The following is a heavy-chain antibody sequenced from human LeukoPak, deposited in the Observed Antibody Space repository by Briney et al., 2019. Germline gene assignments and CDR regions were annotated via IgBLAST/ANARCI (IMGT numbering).Heavy chain of an antibody. Sequence: KPGESLKISCQTSGYNFAKFWIGWVRQVPGKGLEWMGIVYPGDSDTRYSPSFQGQVTISADKSINAAYLQWSTLKASDTAIYYCARRGDNGDHDYWGQGTLVTVSS. CDR3: ARRGDNGDHDY. J-gene: IGHJ4*02. CDR2: VYPGDSDT. D-gene: IGHD7-27*01. CDR1: GYNFAKFW. V-gene: IGHV5-51*03.